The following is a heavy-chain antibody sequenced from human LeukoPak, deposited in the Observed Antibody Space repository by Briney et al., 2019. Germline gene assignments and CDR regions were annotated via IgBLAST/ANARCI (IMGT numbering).Heavy chain of an antibody. V-gene: IGHV3-30-3*01. D-gene: IGHD1-26*01. CDR2: ISYDGSNK. CDR1: GFTFSSYA. J-gene: IGHJ4*02. CDR3: ARDRVGATDYFDY. Sequence: GGSLRLSCAASGFTFSSYAMHWVRQAPGKGLEWVAVISYDGSNKYYADSVKGRFTISRGNSKNTLYLQMNSLRAEDTAVYYCARDRVGATDYFDYWGQGTLVTVSS.